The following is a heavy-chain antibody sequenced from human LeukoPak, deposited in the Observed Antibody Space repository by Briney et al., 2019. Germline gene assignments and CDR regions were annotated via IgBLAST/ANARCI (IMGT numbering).Heavy chain of an antibody. J-gene: IGHJ4*02. CDR3: ASSLVAAIDS. CDR1: GFTFSSYE. CDR2: ISRSGSTI. D-gene: IGHD2-15*01. V-gene: IGHV3-48*03. Sequence: GGSLRLSCAASGFTFSSYEMNWVRQAPGKGLEWVSYISRSGSTIYYADSVKGRFTISRGNAKNSPYLQMNSLRAEDTAVYYCASSLVAAIDSWGQGILVTVSS.